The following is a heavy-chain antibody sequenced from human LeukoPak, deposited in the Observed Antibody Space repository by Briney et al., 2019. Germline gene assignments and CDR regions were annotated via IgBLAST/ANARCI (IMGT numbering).Heavy chain of an antibody. CDR2: IWYDGSNR. Sequence: GRSLRLSCEGSGFIFGTYGMHWVRQAPGKGLERVAVIWYDGSNRYYADSVKGRFTISRDNSQNTLYLQMSSLRAEDTAVYYCAKDTTTGYMDVWGKGTTVTVSS. V-gene: IGHV3-33*06. CDR1: GFIFGTYG. CDR3: AKDTTTGYMDV. D-gene: IGHD1-1*01. J-gene: IGHJ6*03.